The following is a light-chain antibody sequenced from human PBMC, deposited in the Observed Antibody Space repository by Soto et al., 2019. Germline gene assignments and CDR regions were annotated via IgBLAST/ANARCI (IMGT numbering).Light chain of an antibody. V-gene: IGLV2-14*01. CDR3: SSLTSSTTPVI. CDR1: SSDVGGYNF. CDR2: EVS. J-gene: IGLJ2*01. Sequence: QSALTQPASVSGSPGQSITISCTGTSSDVGGYNFVSWYQQHPGKAPKLMIYEVSNRPSGVSNRFSGAKSGNTASLTISGLQAEDEADYYCSSLTSSTTPVIFGGGTNLTVL.